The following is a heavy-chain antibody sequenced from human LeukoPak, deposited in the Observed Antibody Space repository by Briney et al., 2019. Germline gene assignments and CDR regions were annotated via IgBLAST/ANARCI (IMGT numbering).Heavy chain of an antibody. Sequence: GGSLRLSCAASGFTFSSYAMSWVRQAPGKGLEWVSAISGSGGSTYYADSVKGRFTISRDNSKNTLYLQMNSLRAEDTAVYYCAKGSHYDFWSGSPGKRYFDLWGRGTLVTVSS. CDR3: AKGSHYDFWSGSPGKRYFDL. J-gene: IGHJ2*01. V-gene: IGHV3-23*01. CDR2: ISGSGGST. D-gene: IGHD3-3*01. CDR1: GFTFSSYA.